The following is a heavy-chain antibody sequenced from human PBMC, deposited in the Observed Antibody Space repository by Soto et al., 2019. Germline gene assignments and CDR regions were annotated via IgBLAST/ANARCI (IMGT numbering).Heavy chain of an antibody. CDR2: ISYDGSNK. CDR3: ARGDSSGPLDS. D-gene: IGHD6-19*01. J-gene: IGHJ4*02. CDR1: GFTFSSYA. V-gene: IGHV3-30-3*01. Sequence: GGSLRLSCAASGFTFSSYAMHWVRQAPGKGLEWVAVISYDGSNKYYADSVKGRFTISRDNSKNTLYLQMNSLRAEDTAVFYCARGDSSGPLDSWGQGTLVTVSS.